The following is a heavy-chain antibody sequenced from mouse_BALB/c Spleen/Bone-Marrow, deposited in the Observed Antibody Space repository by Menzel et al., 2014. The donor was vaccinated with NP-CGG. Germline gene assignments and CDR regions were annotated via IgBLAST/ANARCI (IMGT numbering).Heavy chain of an antibody. J-gene: IGHJ4*01. CDR3: TRRGSAIISTGCPMDY. CDR2: INSGGSYT. V-gene: IGHV5-6*01. Sequence: EVKLMESGGDLVKPGGSLKLSCAASGFTFSNYGMSWVRQTPDKRLEWVATINSGGSYTYYPDRVKGRFTLSRDNAKNTLYLQMSSLKSEDTAMYYCTRRGSAIISTGCPMDYWGQGTSVTVSS. CDR1: GFTFSNYG. D-gene: IGHD3-3*01.